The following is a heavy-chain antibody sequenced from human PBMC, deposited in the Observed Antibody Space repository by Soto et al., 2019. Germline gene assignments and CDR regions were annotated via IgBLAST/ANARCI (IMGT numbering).Heavy chain of an antibody. J-gene: IGHJ6*02. CDR1: GYTFTSYY. CDR2: INPSGGST. Sequence: GASVKVSCKASGYTFTSYYMHWVRQAPGQGLEWMGIINPSGGSTSYAQKFQGRVTMTRDTSTSTVYMELSSLRSEDTAVYYCAREGGGNPVYYYYGMDVWGQGTTVTVSS. D-gene: IGHD2-15*01. V-gene: IGHV1-46*01. CDR3: AREGGGNPVYYYYGMDV.